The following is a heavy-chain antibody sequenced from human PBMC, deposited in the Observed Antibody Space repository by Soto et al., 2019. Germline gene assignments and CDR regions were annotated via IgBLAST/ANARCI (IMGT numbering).Heavy chain of an antibody. CDR2: IYYSGST. V-gene: IGHV4-30-4*01. CDR3: ARLPLMYFSIDY. D-gene: IGHD3-3*01. Sequence: SETLSLTCTVSGGSINSGDYYWSWIRQPPGKGLEWIGYIYYSGSTYYNPSLKSRATISVDTSKNQFSLKLSSVTAADTAVYYCARLPLMYFSIDYWGQGTLVTVSS. J-gene: IGHJ4*02. CDR1: GGSINSGDYY.